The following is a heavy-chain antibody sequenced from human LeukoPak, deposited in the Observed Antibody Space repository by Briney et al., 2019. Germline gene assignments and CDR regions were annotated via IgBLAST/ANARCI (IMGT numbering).Heavy chain of an antibody. J-gene: IGHJ5*02. CDR3: ARDHAAAGTGVRNWFDT. Sequence: ASVTVSCQPSVYTLPHYYMHWVGQAPGQGREWMGWINPNNGGTNYAQKLQGRVTITSDTSISTAYMELSRLRSDDTAVYYCARDHAAAGTGVRNWFDTWGQGTLVTVSS. D-gene: IGHD6-13*01. CDR1: VYTLPHYY. V-gene: IGHV1-2*02. CDR2: INPNNGGT.